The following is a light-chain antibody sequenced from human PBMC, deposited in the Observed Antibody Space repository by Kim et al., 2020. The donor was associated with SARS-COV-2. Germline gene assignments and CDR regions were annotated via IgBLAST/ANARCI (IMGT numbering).Light chain of an antibody. Sequence: GKSVTISCTGTSSDVGGYNYVSWYQQHPGKAPKLMIYDVSKRPSGVPDRFSGSKSGNTASLTISGLQGEDEADYYCCSYAGSYTEVFGGGTQLTVL. CDR3: CSYAGSYTEV. J-gene: IGLJ2*01. CDR1: SSDVGGYNY. CDR2: DVS. V-gene: IGLV2-11*01.